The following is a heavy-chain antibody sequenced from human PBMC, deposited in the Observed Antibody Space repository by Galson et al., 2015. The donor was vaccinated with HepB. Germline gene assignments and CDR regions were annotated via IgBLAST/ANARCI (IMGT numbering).Heavy chain of an antibody. CDR2: ISSSGSTI. CDR3: ARSARTVTRGGYYYGMDV. D-gene: IGHD4-17*01. J-gene: IGHJ6*02. V-gene: IGHV3-11*01. Sequence: SLRLSCAASGFTFSDYYMSWIRQAPGKGLEWVSYISSSGSTIYYADSVKGRFTISRDNAKNSLYLQMNSLRAEDTAVYYCARSARTVTRGGYYYGMDVWGQGTTVTVSS. CDR1: GFTFSDYY.